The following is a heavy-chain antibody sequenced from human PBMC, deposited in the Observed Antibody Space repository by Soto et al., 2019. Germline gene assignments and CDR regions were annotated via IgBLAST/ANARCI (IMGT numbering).Heavy chain of an antibody. CDR2: IYYSGTT. CDR1: GDSISSYY. J-gene: IGHJ4*02. Sequence: SETLSLTCTVSGDSISSYYWSWIRQPPGKGLEWIAYIYYSGTTNYNPSLKSRVTISVDTSKNQFSLKLSSVTAADTAVYYCARSLAVAGDYYFDYWGQGTLVTVSS. D-gene: IGHD6-19*01. CDR3: ARSLAVAGDYYFDY. V-gene: IGHV4-59*08.